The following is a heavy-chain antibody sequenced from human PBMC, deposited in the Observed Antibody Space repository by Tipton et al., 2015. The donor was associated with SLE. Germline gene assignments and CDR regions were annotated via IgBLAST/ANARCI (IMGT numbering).Heavy chain of an antibody. CDR3: ARRRSETQLFSKSGSFDP. CDR2: INHSEST. Sequence: TLSLTCAVYGGSFSGYYWTWVRQPPGKGPEWIGEINHSESTNYNPSLKSRVTISVDTSDNQFSLKLSSVTAADTAVYYCARRRSETQLFSKSGSFDPRGQGMLVPVSS. CDR1: GGSFSGYY. V-gene: IGHV4-34*01. D-gene: IGHD6-25*01. J-gene: IGHJ5*02.